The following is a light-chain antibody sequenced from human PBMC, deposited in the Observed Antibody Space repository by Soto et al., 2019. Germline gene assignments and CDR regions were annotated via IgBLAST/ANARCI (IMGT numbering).Light chain of an antibody. CDR1: QGISTY. CDR2: AAS. CDR3: QQYYSYLPS. Sequence: DIQMTQSPSSLSASVGDRVTITCRASQGISTYLNWYLQKPGKAPKLLIYAASSLQSGVPSRFSGSGSGTDFTLTISSLQPEDFATYYCQQYYSYLPSFGQGTLLEIK. J-gene: IGKJ5*01. V-gene: IGKV1-39*01.